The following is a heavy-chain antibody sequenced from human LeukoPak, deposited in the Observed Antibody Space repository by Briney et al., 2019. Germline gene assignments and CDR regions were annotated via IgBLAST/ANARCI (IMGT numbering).Heavy chain of an antibody. V-gene: IGHV3-23*01. CDR3: ARALGTIDPFDC. J-gene: IGHJ4*02. CDR1: GFTFSSYA. D-gene: IGHD2-2*01. Sequence: HPGGSLRLSCAASGFTFSSYAMSWVRQAPGKGLEWVSAISGSGGSTYHADSVKGRFTISRDNSENTLLLQMNSLRAEDTAVYYCARALGTIDPFDCWGQGTLVTVSS. CDR2: ISGSGGST.